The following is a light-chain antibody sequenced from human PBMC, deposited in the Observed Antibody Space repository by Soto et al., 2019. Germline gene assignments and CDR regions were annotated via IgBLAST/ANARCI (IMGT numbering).Light chain of an antibody. Sequence: DIQMTQSPSTLSASVGGRVTISCRASQSINDLLAWYQQKPGKAPKLLIYKASSLESGVPSRFSGSGSGTDFTLTISSLQPDDFATYYCQQYYTYPYTSGQGTKLEIK. J-gene: IGKJ2*01. CDR1: QSINDL. CDR3: QQYYTYPYT. V-gene: IGKV1-5*03. CDR2: KAS.